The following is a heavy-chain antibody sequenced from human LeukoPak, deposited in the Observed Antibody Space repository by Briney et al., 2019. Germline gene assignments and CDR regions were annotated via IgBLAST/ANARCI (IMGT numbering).Heavy chain of an antibody. CDR1: GGSISSGGYC. J-gene: IGHJ4*02. Sequence: SETLSLTCTVSGGSISSGGYCWSWIRQHPGKGLEWIGYICYSGSTYYNLSLKSRVSISVDTSKNQFSLKLSSVTAADTAVYYCARGLWYDRYFDYWGQGTLVTVSS. CDR3: ARGLWYDRYFDY. CDR2: ICYSGST. D-gene: IGHD3-22*01. V-gene: IGHV4-31*03.